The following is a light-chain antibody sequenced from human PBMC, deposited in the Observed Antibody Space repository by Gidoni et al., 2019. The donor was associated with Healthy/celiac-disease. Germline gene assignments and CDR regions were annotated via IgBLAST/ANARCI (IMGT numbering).Light chain of an antibody. V-gene: IGKV1-5*03. Sequence: DIQMTQSPSPLSASVGDRVTITCRASQSISSWLAWYQQKPGKAPKLLIYKASSLESGVPSRFSGSGSGTEFTLTISSLQPDDFATYYCQQYNSYSTWTFXQXTKVEIK. J-gene: IGKJ1*01. CDR2: KAS. CDR3: QQYNSYSTWT. CDR1: QSISSW.